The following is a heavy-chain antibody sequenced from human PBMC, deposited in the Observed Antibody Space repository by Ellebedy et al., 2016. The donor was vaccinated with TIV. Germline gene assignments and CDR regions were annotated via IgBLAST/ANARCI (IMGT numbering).Heavy chain of an antibody. J-gene: IGHJ4*02. V-gene: IGHV2-5*02. CDR1: GFPRSTRGVG. D-gene: IGHD2-8*01. CDR2: IYWDHDD. Sequence: SGPTLVKPTQTLTLTCTFSGFPRSTRGVGVGWFRQPTGKALEWLALIYWDHDDRYRPSLKTRLTITKDTSKNQVVLTMTTVDPVDTATYYCAHRCAAWDYWGQGILVTVSS. CDR3: AHRCAAWDY.